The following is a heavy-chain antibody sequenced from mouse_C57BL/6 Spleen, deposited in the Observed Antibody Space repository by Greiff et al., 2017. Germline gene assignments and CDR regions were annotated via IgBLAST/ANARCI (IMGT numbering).Heavy chain of an antibody. CDR3: ARRELGQRDYAMDY. Sequence: QVQLQQPGAELVMPGASVKLSCKASGYTFTSYWMHWVKQRPGQGLEWIGEIDPSDSYTNSNQKFKGKSTLTVDKSSSTAYMQLSSLTSEDSAVYYCARRELGQRDYAMDYWGQGTSVTVSS. CDR1: GYTFTSYW. J-gene: IGHJ4*01. CDR2: IDPSDSYT. V-gene: IGHV1-69*01. D-gene: IGHD4-1*01.